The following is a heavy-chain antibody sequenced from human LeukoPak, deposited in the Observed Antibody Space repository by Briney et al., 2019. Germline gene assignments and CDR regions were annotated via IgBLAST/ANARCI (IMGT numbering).Heavy chain of an antibody. CDR3: ARHAAERQALKH. CDR1: GDSISSYY. D-gene: IGHD1-1*01. V-gene: IGHV4-59*08. J-gene: IGHJ4*02. CDR2: ISYGGGT. Sequence: SETLSLTCNVSGDSISSYYWSWIRQPPGKGLEWIGYISYGGGTNYNPPLNSRVTISIDTSKNQFSLTLSSVPAADTAVYYCARHAAERQALKHWGQGTLVTVSS.